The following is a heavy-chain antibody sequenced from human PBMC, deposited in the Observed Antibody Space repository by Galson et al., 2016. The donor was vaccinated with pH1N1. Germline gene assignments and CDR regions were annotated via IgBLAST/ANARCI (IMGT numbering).Heavy chain of an antibody. CDR3: TREGLRGYFPD. J-gene: IGHJ4*02. CDR2: ISPDGRET. Sequence: LRLSCAASGFNFDTFPLHWVRQAPGKGLEWVAVISPDGRETHYAESVKGRFTTSRDSSKNTLYFQLSSLRPEDTATYYCTREGLRGYFPDWGQGTLVTVSS. V-gene: IGHV3-30*04. D-gene: IGHD5-18*01. CDR1: GFNFDTFP.